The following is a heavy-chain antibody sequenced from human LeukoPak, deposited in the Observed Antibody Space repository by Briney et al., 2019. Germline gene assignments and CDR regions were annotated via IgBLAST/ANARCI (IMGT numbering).Heavy chain of an antibody. CDR1: GGSISSYY. CDR2: IYYSGTT. V-gene: IGHV4-59*01. Sequence: PETLSLTCNVSGGSISSYYWSWIRQPPGKGLEWIGYIYYSGTTNYNPSLKSRVTISVDTSKNQFSLKLNSVTAADTAVYYCARIKGSGRYYFDYWGQGTLVTVSS. CDR3: ARIKGSGRYYFDY. D-gene: IGHD3-10*01. J-gene: IGHJ4*02.